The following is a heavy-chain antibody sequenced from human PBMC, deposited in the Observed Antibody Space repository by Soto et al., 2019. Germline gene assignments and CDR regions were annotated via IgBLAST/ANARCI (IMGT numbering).Heavy chain of an antibody. CDR1: GGTFSSYA. J-gene: IGHJ3*02. Sequence: SVKVSCKASGGTFSSYAISWVRQAPGQGLEWMGGIIPIFGTANYAQKFQGRVTITADESTSTAYMELSSLRSEDTAVYYCASGNGNDTAMVTTAFDIWGQGTMVTVS. V-gene: IGHV1-69*13. CDR2: IIPIFGTA. D-gene: IGHD5-18*01. CDR3: ASGNGNDTAMVTTAFDI.